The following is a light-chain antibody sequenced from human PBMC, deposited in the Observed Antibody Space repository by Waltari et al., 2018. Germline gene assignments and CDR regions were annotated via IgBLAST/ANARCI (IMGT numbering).Light chain of an antibody. CDR2: KDS. Sequence: SYELTQPPSVSVSPGQTDRITCSVAALPKQYTYWYQQKPGQAPVLVMYKDSERPSGIPERFSGSSSGTTVTLTIRGVQAEDEADYYCQSADSSGTYFDWVFAGGTKLTVL. CDR1: ALPKQY. V-gene: IGLV3-25*03. CDR3: QSADSSGTYFDWV. J-gene: IGLJ3*02.